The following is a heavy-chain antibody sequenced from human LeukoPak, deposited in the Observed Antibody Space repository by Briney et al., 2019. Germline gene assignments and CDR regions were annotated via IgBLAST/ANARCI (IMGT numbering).Heavy chain of an antibody. CDR3: TTDDYGY. CDR1: GFTFSEAW. J-gene: IGHJ4*02. Sequence: GGSLRLSCAASGFTFSEAWMSWVRQAPGKGLEWVGRIQSKTDGWTTDYAAPVKDRFTISRDDSKNTLYLQMNSLKTEDTAVYYRTTDDYGYWGQGTLVNVSS. CDR2: IQSKTDGWTT. D-gene: IGHD4-17*01. V-gene: IGHV3-15*01.